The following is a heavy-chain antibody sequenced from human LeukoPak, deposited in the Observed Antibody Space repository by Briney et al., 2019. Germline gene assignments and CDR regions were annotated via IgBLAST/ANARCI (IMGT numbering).Heavy chain of an antibody. CDR3: ARVRSSSWNPFDY. V-gene: IGHV4-34*01. CDR2: INHSGST. D-gene: IGHD6-13*01. CDR1: GDSFSGHY. Sequence: SETLSLTCDVYGDSFSGHYWSWIRQPPGKGLGWIGEINHSGSTNYNPSLKSRVTISVDTSKNQFSLKLSSVTAADTAVYYCARVRSSSWNPFDYWGQGTLVTVSS. J-gene: IGHJ4*02.